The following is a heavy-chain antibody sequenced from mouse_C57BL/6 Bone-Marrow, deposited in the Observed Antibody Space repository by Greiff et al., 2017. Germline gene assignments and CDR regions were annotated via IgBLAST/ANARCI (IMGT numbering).Heavy chain of an antibody. V-gene: IGHV10-1*01. CDR3: VRPVYYGYDVRAWFAY. CDR1: GFSFNTYA. Sequence: EVQVVESGGGLVQPKGSLKLSCAASGFSFNTYAMNWVRQAPGKGLEWVARIRSKSNNYATYYADSVKDRFTISRDDSESMLYLQMNNLKTEDTAMYYCVRPVYYGYDVRAWFAYWGQGTLVTVSA. CDR2: IRSKSNNYAT. J-gene: IGHJ3*01. D-gene: IGHD2-2*01.